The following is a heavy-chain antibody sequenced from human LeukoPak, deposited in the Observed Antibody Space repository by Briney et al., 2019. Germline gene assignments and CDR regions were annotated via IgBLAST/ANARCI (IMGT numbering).Heavy chain of an antibody. CDR2: IYTSGST. CDR3: ARGRNYYDSSGYYYESAFDI. V-gene: IGHV4-4*07. Sequence: SETLSLTGTVSGGSISSYYWSWIRQPAGKGLEWIGRIYTSGSTNYNPSLKSRVTMSVDTSKNQFSLKLSSVTAADTAVYYCARGRNYYDSSGYYYESAFDIWGQGTMVTVSS. J-gene: IGHJ3*02. D-gene: IGHD3-22*01. CDR1: GGSISSYY.